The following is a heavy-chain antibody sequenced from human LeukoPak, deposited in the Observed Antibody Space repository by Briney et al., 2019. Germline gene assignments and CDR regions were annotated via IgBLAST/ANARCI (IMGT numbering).Heavy chain of an antibody. CDR1: GFTFSSYA. CDR2: ISGSGGST. J-gene: IGHJ6*02. CDR3: AKRSAMVLDYYYYYGMDV. V-gene: IGHV3-23*01. D-gene: IGHD5-18*01. Sequence: QSGGSLRLSCAASGFTFSSYAMSWVRQAPGKGLEWVSAISGSGGSTYYADSVKGRFTISRDNSKNTLYLQMNSLRAEDTAVYYCAKRSAMVLDYYYYYGMDVWGQGTTVTVSS.